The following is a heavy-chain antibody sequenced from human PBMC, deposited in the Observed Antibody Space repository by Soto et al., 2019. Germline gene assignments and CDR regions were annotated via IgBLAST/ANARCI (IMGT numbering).Heavy chain of an antibody. Sequence: SETLSLTCAVSGGSISSGGYSWSWIRQPPGKGLEWIGYINHSGSTNYNPSLKSRVTISVDTSKNQFSLKLSSVTAADTAVYYCTSGGYSYGWGYWGQGTLVTVSS. J-gene: IGHJ4*02. CDR3: TSGGYSYGWGY. V-gene: IGHV4-30-2*05. CDR1: GGSISSGGYS. D-gene: IGHD5-18*01. CDR2: INHSGST.